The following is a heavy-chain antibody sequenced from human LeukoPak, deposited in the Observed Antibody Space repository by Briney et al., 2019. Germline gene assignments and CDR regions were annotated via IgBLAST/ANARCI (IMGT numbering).Heavy chain of an antibody. CDR2: ISAYNGNT. D-gene: IGHD1-1*01. CDR1: GYTFTSYG. V-gene: IGHV1-18*01. CDR3: TRTTFLGSTYFQH. Sequence: ASVKVSCKASGYTFTSYGISWVRQAPGQGLEWVGWISAYNGNTHYAQKLQGRVTMTTDTSTNTAYMEVRSLRPDDTAVYYCTRTTFLGSTYFQHWSQGTLVTVSS. J-gene: IGHJ1*01.